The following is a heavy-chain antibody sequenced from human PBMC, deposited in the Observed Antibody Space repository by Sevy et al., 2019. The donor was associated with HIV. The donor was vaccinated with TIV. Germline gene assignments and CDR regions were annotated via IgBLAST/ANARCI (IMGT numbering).Heavy chain of an antibody. CDR3: AKEESVVVVPAAMNRYGMDV. CDR1: GFTFSSYG. J-gene: IGHJ6*02. Sequence: GGSLRLSCAASGFTFSSYGMHWVRQAPGKGLEWVAVISYDGSNKYYADSVKGRFTISRDNSKNTLYLQMNSLRAEDMAVYYCAKEESVVVVPAAMNRYGMDVWGQGTTVTVSS. D-gene: IGHD2-2*01. V-gene: IGHV3-30*18. CDR2: ISYDGSNK.